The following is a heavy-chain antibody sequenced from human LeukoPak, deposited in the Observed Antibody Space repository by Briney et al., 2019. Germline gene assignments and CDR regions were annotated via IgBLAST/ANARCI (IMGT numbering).Heavy chain of an antibody. CDR2: IYHSGST. CDR1: GYSISSGYY. Sequence: PSETLSLTCTVSGYSISSGYYWGWIRQPPGKGLEWIGSIYHSGSTYYNPSLKSRVTISVDTSKNQFSLKLSSVTAADTPVSYFARDGGVYDSSADYWGQGTLVTVSS. D-gene: IGHD3-22*01. V-gene: IGHV4-38-2*02. CDR3: ARDGGVYDSSADY. J-gene: IGHJ4*02.